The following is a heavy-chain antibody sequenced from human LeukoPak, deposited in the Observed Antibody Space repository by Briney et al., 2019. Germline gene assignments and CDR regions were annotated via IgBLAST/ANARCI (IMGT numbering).Heavy chain of an antibody. Sequence: GGSLRLSCAASGLTLSNYWMHWVRQVPGKGLVWVSRINSDGSSTTYADSVKGRFTISRDNAQNTMYLQMNSLRAEDTAVYYCAKVGRSGWPLDNWGQGTLVTVSS. D-gene: IGHD6-19*01. CDR2: INSDGSST. CDR3: AKVGRSGWPLDN. V-gene: IGHV3-74*01. J-gene: IGHJ4*02. CDR1: GLTLSNYW.